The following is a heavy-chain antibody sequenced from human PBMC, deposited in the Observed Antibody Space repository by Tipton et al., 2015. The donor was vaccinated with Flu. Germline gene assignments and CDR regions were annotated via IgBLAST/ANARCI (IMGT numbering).Heavy chain of an antibody. V-gene: IGHV5-51*01. CDR1: GYSFTSYW. D-gene: IGHD6-19*01. Sequence: VQLVQSGAEVRKPGESLKVSCKGSGYSFTSYWIGWVREMPGKGLEWMGIIYPGDSDTRYSPPFQGQVTISADKSISTAYLQWSSLKASDTAMYYCARRAGYSSGRYGDSFDYWGQGTLVTVSA. J-gene: IGHJ4*02. CDR2: IYPGDSDT. CDR3: ARRAGYSSGRYGDSFDY.